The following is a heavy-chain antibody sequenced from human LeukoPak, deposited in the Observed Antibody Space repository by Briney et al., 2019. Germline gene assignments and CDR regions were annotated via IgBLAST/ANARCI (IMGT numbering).Heavy chain of an antibody. CDR3: ARHLLRTGDSS. J-gene: IGHJ4*02. CDR1: GGSISSHY. V-gene: IGHV4-59*08. Sequence: SETLSLTCTVSGGSISSHYWSWIRQRPGKGLEWIAFIHYSGTTNYNPSLKSRVTMSVDTSKNQFSLNLTSVTAADTAVYHCARHLLRTGDSSWGQGTLVTVSS. CDR2: IHYSGTT. D-gene: IGHD6-13*01.